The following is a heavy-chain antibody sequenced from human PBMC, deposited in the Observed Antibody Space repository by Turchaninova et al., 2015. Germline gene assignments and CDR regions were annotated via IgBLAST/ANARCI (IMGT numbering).Heavy chain of an antibody. Sequence: VQPGGSLRLSCAASGVTFNTYTMTWVRRAPGKGLDWVSAISGSGGTTYYAYSVKGRFTISRDNSKNTVYLQMNSLRGEDTALYYCARDGIEEAATERYNWFDPWGQGTLVTVSS. V-gene: IGHV3-23*01. D-gene: IGHD2-15*01. CDR2: ISGSGGTT. CDR1: GVTFNTYT. J-gene: IGHJ5*02. CDR3: ARDGIEEAATERYNWFDP.